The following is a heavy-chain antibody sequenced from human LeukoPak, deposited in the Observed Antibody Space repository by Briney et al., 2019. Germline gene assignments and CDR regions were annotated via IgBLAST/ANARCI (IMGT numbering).Heavy chain of an antibody. V-gene: IGHV4-38-2*01. CDR3: ARVDLLRGVIVRGFDY. Sequence: PSETLSLTCAVSGYSISSGYYWGWIRPPPGKGLEWIATIYHSGITYYKTSLKSRVTISVDTSKNQFSLKLTSVTAADTAVYYCARVDLLRGVIVRGFDYWGQGTLVTASS. CDR1: GYSISSGYY. CDR2: IYHSGIT. J-gene: IGHJ4*02. D-gene: IGHD3-10*01.